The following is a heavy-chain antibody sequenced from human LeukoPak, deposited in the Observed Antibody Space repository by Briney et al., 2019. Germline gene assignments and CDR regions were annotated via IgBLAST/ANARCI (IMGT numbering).Heavy chain of an antibody. CDR1: GVTFSNDA. V-gene: IGHV3-23*01. Sequence: PVGSLRLSCSVSGVTFSNDAMHWVRQAPRKGLGWVSLISGGSGNIYYVDSVKVRFTISRDNSKNTLYVQMTSLRAEDTAIYYYAKGSGYYGSVTSKKTDWGQGTLVTVSS. J-gene: IGHJ4*02. D-gene: IGHD3-10*01. CDR3: AKGSGYYGSVTSKKTD. CDR2: ISGGSGNI.